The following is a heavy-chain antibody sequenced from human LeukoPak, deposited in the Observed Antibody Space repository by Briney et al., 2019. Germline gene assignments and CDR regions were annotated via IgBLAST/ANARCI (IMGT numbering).Heavy chain of an antibody. D-gene: IGHD6-13*01. Sequence: SQTLSLTCAISGDSVSSNNAAWTWIRQSPSRGLEWLGRTYYRSKWYNDYAVSVKSRITINPDTSKNQFSLQLNSVTPEDTAVYYCARGSIAAAADFDYWGQGTLVTVSS. J-gene: IGHJ4*02. V-gene: IGHV6-1*01. CDR3: ARGSIAAAADFDY. CDR1: GDSVSSNNAA. CDR2: TYYRSKWYN.